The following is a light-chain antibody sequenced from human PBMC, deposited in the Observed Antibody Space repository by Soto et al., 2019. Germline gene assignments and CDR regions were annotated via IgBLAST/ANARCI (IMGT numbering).Light chain of an antibody. V-gene: IGKV2-28*01. Sequence: DIVMTQSPLSLPVTPGEPASISCRSSQSLLHSNGYNYLDWYLQKPGQSPQLLIYLGSNRASGVPDRFGGSGSGTDFTLKISRVEAEDVGVYYCMQDLQTPWTFGQGTKVEIK. CDR3: MQDLQTPWT. CDR2: LGS. CDR1: QSLLHSNGYNY. J-gene: IGKJ1*01.